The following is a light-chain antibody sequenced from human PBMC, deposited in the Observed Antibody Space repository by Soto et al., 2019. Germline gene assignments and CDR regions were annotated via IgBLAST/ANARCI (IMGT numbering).Light chain of an antibody. CDR3: CSYADGSIYF. V-gene: IGLV2-14*03. CDR1: SSDVGGSNY. J-gene: IGLJ1*01. Sequence: QSVLTQPASVSGSPGQSITISCTGTSSDVGGSNYVSWYLQYPDKAPQLLIYYVDHRPSGVSSRFSGSKSGNTASLTISGLQAEDEGDYYCCSYADGSIYFFGTGTKVTVL. CDR2: YVD.